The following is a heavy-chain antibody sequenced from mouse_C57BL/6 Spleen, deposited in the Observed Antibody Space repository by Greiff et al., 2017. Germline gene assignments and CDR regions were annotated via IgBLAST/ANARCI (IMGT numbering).Heavy chain of an antibody. V-gene: IGHV5-12*01. CDR3: ASYGNYGFDY. D-gene: IGHD2-1*01. Sequence: EVMLVESGGGLVQPGGSLKLSCAASGFTFSDYYMYWVRQTPEKRLEWVAYISNGGGSTYYPDTVKGRFTISRDNAKNTLYLQMSRLKSEDTAMYYCASYGNYGFDYWGQGTTLTVSS. CDR2: ISNGGGST. J-gene: IGHJ2*01. CDR1: GFTFSDYY.